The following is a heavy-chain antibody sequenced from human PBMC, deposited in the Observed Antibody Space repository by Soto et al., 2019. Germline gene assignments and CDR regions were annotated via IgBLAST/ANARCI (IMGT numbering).Heavy chain of an antibody. D-gene: IGHD2-2*01. V-gene: IGHV3-43*01. CDR2: ISWDGGST. CDR1: GFTFDDYT. CDR3: AKDMGLGYCSSTSCYAFDY. J-gene: IGHJ4*02. Sequence: DVQLVESGGVVVQPGGSLRLSCAASGFTFDDYTMHWVRQAPGKGLEWVSLISWDGGSTYYADSVKGRFTISRDNSKNSLYLQMNSLRTEDTALYYCAKDMGLGYCSSTSCYAFDYWGQGTLVTVSS.